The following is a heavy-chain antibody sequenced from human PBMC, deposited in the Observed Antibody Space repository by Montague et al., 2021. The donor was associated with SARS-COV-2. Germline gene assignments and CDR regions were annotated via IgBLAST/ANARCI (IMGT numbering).Heavy chain of an antibody. D-gene: IGHD6-19*01. J-gene: IGHJ4*02. V-gene: IGHV4-4*02. Sequence: NPSLKSRVIISVDKSKNQFSLKLSSVTAADTAVYYCARTGYSSGWQSFDYGGQGNLVTVSS. CDR3: ARTGYSSGWQSFDY.